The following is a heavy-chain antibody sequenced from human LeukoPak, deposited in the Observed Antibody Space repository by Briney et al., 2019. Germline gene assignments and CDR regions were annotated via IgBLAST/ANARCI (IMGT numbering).Heavy chain of an antibody. CDR2: ISGSGGST. CDR1: GFTFSNYA. CDR3: AKSGRLGLRGGFFDF. D-gene: IGHD4-17*01. J-gene: IGHJ4*02. V-gene: IGHV3-23*01. Sequence: PGGSLRLSCAASGFTFSNYAMSWVRQAPGKGLEWVSGISGSGGSTYYGDSVKGRLTISRDNSKATLYLQMNILGAEDTAVYYCAKSGRLGLRGGFFDFWGQGTLVTVSS.